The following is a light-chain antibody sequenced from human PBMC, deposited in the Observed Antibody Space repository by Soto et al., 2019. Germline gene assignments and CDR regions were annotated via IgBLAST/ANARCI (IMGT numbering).Light chain of an antibody. J-gene: IGKJ2*01. CDR3: HHYNSWPYT. CDR1: QSVSSN. Sequence: DIVMTQSSDTLSVSPGERATLSRKASQSVSSNLAWYQQKPGQAPRLLIYDASTRAPGFPARFSGSGSGTECTLTISSLQSEDVSVYYCHHYNSWPYTFFQGTKVDIK. CDR2: DAS. V-gene: IGKV3-15*01.